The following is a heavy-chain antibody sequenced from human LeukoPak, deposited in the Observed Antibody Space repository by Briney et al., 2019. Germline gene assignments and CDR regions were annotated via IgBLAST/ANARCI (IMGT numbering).Heavy chain of an antibody. CDR3: ARDESGYDSSDY. J-gene: IGHJ4*02. CDR2: INPSGDST. D-gene: IGHD3-22*01. V-gene: IGHV1-46*01. CDR1: GYTFTGYY. Sequence: ASVKVSCKASGYTFTGYYMHWVRQAPGQGLEWMGIINPSGDSTSYAQKFQGRVTMTRDTSTSTVYMELSSLRSEDTAVYYCARDESGYDSSDYWGQGTLVTVSS.